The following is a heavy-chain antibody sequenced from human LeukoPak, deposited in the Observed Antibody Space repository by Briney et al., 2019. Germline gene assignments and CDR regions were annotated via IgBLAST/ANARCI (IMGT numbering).Heavy chain of an antibody. Sequence: ASVKVSFKASGYTFTSYGISWVRQAPGQGVEWMGCISAYNVNTNYAHKLHGKVTITTDASTSTAYMELRSLRSDDTAVYYCASATALDYWGQGTLVTVSS. D-gene: IGHD1-26*01. J-gene: IGHJ4*02. V-gene: IGHV1-18*01. CDR2: ISAYNVNT. CDR3: ASATALDY. CDR1: GYTFTSYG.